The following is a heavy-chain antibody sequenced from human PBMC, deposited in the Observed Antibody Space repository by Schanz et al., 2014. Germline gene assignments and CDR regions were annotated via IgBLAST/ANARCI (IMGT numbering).Heavy chain of an antibody. J-gene: IGHJ5*02. V-gene: IGHV4-59*01. Sequence: QVQLQESGPGLVKPSETLSLTCTVSGGSISSYYWNWIRQPPGKGLEWIGYVYYTGSTTYNPSLKSRVTISVVPSKRQFSLKLSSVTAADTAVYYCARGNYYDSGRNWFDPWGQGTLVTVSS. CDR3: ARGNYYDSGRNWFDP. CDR1: GGSISSYY. CDR2: VYYTGST. D-gene: IGHD3-10*01.